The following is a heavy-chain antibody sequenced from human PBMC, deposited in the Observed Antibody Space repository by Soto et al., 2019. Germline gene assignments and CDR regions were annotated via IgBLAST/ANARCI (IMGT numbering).Heavy chain of an antibody. CDR1: GFTFSDYA. Sequence: HPGGSLRLSCAASGFTFSDYAMHWVRQAPGKGLEWVAVVSHDGRNTHYADSVKGRFTISRDTSKNQFALKLSSVTAADTAVYYCPQAGAGRGNENWFEPWGQGTLVTVSS. CDR2: VSHDGRNT. J-gene: IGHJ5*02. CDR3: PQAGAGRGNENWFEP. D-gene: IGHD1-1*01. V-gene: IGHV3-30*03.